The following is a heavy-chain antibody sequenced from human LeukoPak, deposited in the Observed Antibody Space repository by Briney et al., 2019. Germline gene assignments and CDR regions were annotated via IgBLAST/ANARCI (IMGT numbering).Heavy chain of an antibody. J-gene: IGHJ6*04. Sequence: SLGVLRLSCAASGFTFSSYRMSWVRQAPGKGLEWVANIKQDGSEKYYVDSVKGRFTISRDNAKNSLYLQMNSLRAEDTAVYYCARDVNYYGMDVWGKGTTVTVSS. CDR2: IKQDGSEK. CDR1: GFTFSSYR. CDR3: ARDVNYYGMDV. V-gene: IGHV3-7*03.